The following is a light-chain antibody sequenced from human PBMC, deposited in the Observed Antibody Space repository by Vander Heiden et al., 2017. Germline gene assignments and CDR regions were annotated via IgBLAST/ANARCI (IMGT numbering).Light chain of an antibody. Sequence: DIQRMHSPSTLSASVGDRVTITCRASQSISSWLAWYQQKPVKAPKLLIYKASSLESGVPSRFSGSGSGTEFTLTISSLQPDDFATYYCQQYKSYSRTFGQGTKVEIK. CDR2: KAS. J-gene: IGKJ1*01. CDR3: QQYKSYSRT. V-gene: IGKV1-5*03. CDR1: QSISSW.